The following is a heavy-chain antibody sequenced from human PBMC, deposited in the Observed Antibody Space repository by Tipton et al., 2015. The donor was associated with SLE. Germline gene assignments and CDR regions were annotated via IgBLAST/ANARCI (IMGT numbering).Heavy chain of an antibody. D-gene: IGHD3-16*01. CDR1: GFTFSSYW. CDR2: INSDGSTT. V-gene: IGHV3-74*01. Sequence: SLRLSCAASGFTFSSYWMHWVRQAPGKGLVWVSHINSDGSTTWYADSVKGRFTISRDSAKNTLYLQMNSLRAEDTAVYYCARELLGSDACWGQGPLVTVPS. CDR3: ARELLGSDAC. J-gene: IGHJ4*02.